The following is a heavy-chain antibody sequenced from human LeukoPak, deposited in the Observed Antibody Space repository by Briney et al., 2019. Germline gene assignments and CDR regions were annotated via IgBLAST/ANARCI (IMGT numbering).Heavy chain of an antibody. Sequence: GGSLRLSCAASGFTFSSYEMNWVRQAPGKGLEWVSYIGSSGTTIYYADSVKGRFTISRDNAKNSLYLQMDSLRAEDTAVYYCAREEGGNYFDAWGQGTLVTVSS. V-gene: IGHV3-48*03. CDR1: GFTFSSYE. J-gene: IGHJ4*02. CDR2: IGSSGTTI. D-gene: IGHD1-26*01. CDR3: AREEGGNYFDA.